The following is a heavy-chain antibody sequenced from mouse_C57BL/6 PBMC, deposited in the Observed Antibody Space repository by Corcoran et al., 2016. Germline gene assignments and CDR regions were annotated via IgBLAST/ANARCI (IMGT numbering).Heavy chain of an antibody. D-gene: IGHD3-3*01. J-gene: IGHJ4*01. CDR3: ARRLGMMYY. Sequence: EVQLQQSGPVLVKPGASVKMSCKASGYTFTDYYMNWVKQSHGKSLEWIGVINPYNGGTSYNQKFKGKATLTVDTSSSTAYMELNSLTSEDSAVYYCARRLGMMYYWGQGTSVTVSS. CDR2: INPYNGGT. CDR1: GYTFTDYY. V-gene: IGHV1-19*01.